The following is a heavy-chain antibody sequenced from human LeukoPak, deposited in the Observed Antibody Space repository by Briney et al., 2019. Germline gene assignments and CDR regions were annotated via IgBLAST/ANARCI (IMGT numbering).Heavy chain of an antibody. CDR2: ISGSGGST. V-gene: IGHV3-23*01. D-gene: IGHD3-9*01. CDR3: AKGGARYFDWFED. J-gene: IGHJ4*02. Sequence: GGSLRLSCAASGFTFSSYAMSWVRQAPGKGLEWVSAISGSGGSTYYADSVKGRFTISRDNSKNTLYLQMNSLRAGDTAVYYCAKGGARYFDWFEDWGQGTLVTVSS. CDR1: GFTFSSYA.